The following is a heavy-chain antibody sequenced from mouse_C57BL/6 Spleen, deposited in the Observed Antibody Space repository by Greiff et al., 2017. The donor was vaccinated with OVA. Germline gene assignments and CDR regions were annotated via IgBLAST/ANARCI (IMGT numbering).Heavy chain of an antibody. D-gene: IGHD2-2*01. CDR3: ARGIYYGYDDYAMDY. J-gene: IGHJ4*01. CDR2: ISYDGSN. Sequence: EVKLVESGPGLVKPSQSLSLTCSVTGYSITSGYYWNWIRQFPGNKLEWMGYISYDGSNNYNPSLKNRISLTRDTSKNQFFLKLNSVTTEDTATYYCARGIYYGYDDYAMDYWGQGTSVTVSS. CDR1: GYSITSGYY. V-gene: IGHV3-6*01.